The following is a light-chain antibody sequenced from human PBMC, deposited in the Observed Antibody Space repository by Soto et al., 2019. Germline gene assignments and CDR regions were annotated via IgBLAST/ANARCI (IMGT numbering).Light chain of an antibody. CDR2: EXN. Sequence: QSALTRPPSSSGSPGQSVAISCTGTSSYVGGYNYVSWYQQHPCKAPKLMIYEXNKLPSGVXXRFSGSKSGNTASLTVSGLQAEDEADYYCSSYAGSSNVFGTGTKVTVL. CDR1: SSYVGGYNY. V-gene: IGLV2-8*01. CDR3: SSYAGSSNV. J-gene: IGLJ1*01.